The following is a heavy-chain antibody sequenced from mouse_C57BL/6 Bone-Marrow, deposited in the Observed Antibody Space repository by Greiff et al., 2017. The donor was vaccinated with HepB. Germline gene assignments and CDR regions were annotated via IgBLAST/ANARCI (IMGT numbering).Heavy chain of an antibody. Sequence: DVKLVESGGGLVKPGGSLKLSCAASGFTFSSYTMSWVRQTPEKRLEWVATISGGGGNIYYPDSVKGRFTISRDNDKNTLFLQMSSLRSEDTALYYCERRGDYWGQGTSVTVSS. CDR2: ISGGGGNI. CDR3: ERRGDY. CDR1: GFTFSSYT. J-gene: IGHJ4*01. V-gene: IGHV5-9*01.